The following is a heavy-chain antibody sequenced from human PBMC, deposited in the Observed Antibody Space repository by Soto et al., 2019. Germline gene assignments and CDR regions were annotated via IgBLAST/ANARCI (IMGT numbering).Heavy chain of an antibody. CDR3: ARGMVRGVTTYYYYGMDV. CDR2: ISAYNGNT. J-gene: IGHJ6*02. V-gene: IGHV1-18*01. CDR1: GYTFTSYG. Sequence: ASVKVSCKASGYTFTSYGISWVRQAPGQGLEWMGWISAYNGNTNYAQKLQGRVTMTTDTSTSTAYMELGSLRSDDTAVYYCARGMVRGVTTYYYYGMDVWGQGTTVTVSS. D-gene: IGHD3-10*01.